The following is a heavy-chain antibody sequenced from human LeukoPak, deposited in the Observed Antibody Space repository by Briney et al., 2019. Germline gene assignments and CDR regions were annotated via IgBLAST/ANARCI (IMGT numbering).Heavy chain of an antibody. CDR2: VGIAADT. J-gene: IGHJ4*02. V-gene: IGHV3-13*01. Sequence: GGSLRLSCAASGFTFSDHAMHWVRQAPGKGLEWVSAVGIAADTFYPGSAKGRFTISRENAKNSLYLQMNSLGVEDTAVYYCVRQKKSHGNFDYWGQGTLVTVSS. CDR3: VRQKKSHGNFDY. CDR1: GFTFSDHA. D-gene: IGHD1-26*01.